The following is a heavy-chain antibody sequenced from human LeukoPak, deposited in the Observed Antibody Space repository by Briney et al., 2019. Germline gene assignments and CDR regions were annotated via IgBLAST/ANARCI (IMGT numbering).Heavy chain of an antibody. CDR2: INTNTGNP. D-gene: IGHD4-17*01. J-gene: IGHJ4*02. CDR3: ARDHVGNSGYDNHDYGDYVYTY. CDR1: GYTFTSYA. V-gene: IGHV7-4-1*02. Sequence: GASVKVSCKASGYTFTSYAMNWVRQAPGQGLEWMGWINTNTGNPTYAQGFTGRFVFSLDTSVSTAYLQISSLKAEDTAVYYCARDHVGNSGYDNHDYGDYVYTYWGQGTLVTVSS.